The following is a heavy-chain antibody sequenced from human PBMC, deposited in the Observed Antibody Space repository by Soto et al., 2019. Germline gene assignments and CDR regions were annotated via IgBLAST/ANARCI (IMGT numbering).Heavy chain of an antibody. J-gene: IGHJ4*02. Sequence: SETLSLTCAVSGVSLTSGNWWTWVRQSPQRGLEYIGEIFHDGTANYYPSFERRVAMSVDTSRDQFSLKLTSVTAADTAVYFCARLVYDTRLNYMYFDFWGPGTLVTVSS. D-gene: IGHD3-10*01. CDR2: IFHDGTA. V-gene: IGHV4-4*02. CDR3: ARLVYDTRLNYMYFDF. CDR1: GVSLTSGNW.